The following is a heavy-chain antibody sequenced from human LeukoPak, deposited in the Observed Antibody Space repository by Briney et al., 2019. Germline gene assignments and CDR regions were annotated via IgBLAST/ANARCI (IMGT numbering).Heavy chain of an antibody. Sequence: PGGSLRLSCAASGFTFSDYSLNWVRQAPGKGLEWLSYISSSSSTIYYADSVKGRFTISRDNAKNSLDLQMNSLRAEDTAVYYCARDPGLGKQQLATYYFDYWGQGTLVAVSS. V-gene: IGHV3-48*01. CDR1: GFTFSDYS. D-gene: IGHD6-13*01. J-gene: IGHJ4*02. CDR2: ISSSSSTI. CDR3: ARDPGLGKQQLATYYFDY.